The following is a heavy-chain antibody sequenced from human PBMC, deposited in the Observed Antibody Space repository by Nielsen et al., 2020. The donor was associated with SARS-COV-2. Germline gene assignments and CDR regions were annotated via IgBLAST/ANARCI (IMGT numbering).Heavy chain of an antibody. Sequence: SETLSLTCTVSGGSISSSSYYWGWIRQPPGKGLEWIGSIYYSGSTYYNPSLKSRVTISVDTSKNQFSLKLSSVTAADTAVYYCARGGVSLYYYMDVWGKGTTVTVSS. V-gene: IGHV4-39*01. CDR2: IYYSGST. CDR1: GGSISSSSYY. J-gene: IGHJ6*03. CDR3: ARGGVSLYYYMDV. D-gene: IGHD3-16*01.